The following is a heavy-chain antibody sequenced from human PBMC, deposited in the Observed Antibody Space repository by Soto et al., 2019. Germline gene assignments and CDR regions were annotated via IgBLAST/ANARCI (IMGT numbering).Heavy chain of an antibody. D-gene: IGHD3-10*01. CDR2: ISGSGGST. CDR3: AKVSRDYYGSGSYQDAFDI. J-gene: IGHJ3*02. V-gene: IGHV3-23*01. CDR1: GFTFISYA. Sequence: PGGSLRLSCAASGFTFISYAMSWVLQAPGKGLEWVSAISGSGGSTYYADSVKGRFTISRDNSKNTLYLQMNSLRAEDTAVYYCAKVSRDYYGSGSYQDAFDIWGQGTMVTVSS.